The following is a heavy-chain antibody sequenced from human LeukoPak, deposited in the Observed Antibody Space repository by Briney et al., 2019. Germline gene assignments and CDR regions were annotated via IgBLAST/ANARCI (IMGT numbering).Heavy chain of an antibody. D-gene: IGHD6-13*01. CDR3: ARDAQQLEPYYYYYYMDV. CDR1: GFTFSSYL. J-gene: IGHJ6*03. CDR2: IKQDGSEK. Sequence: GGSLRLSCAASGFTFSSYLMSWVRQAPGKGLEWVANIKQDGSEKYYVDSVKGRFTISRDNAKNSLYLQMNSLRAEDTAVYYCARDAQQLEPYYYYYYMDVWGKGTTVTVSS. V-gene: IGHV3-7*01.